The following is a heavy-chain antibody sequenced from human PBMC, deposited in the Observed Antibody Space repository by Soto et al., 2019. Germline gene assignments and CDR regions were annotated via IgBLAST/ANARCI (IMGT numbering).Heavy chain of an antibody. CDR2: IIPILGIA. D-gene: IGHD3-9*01. J-gene: IGHJ4*02. Sequence: QVQLVQSGAEVKKPGSSVKVSCKASGGTFSSYTISWVRQAPRQGLEWMGRIIPILGIANYAQKFQGRVTITADKSTSTAYMELSSLRSEDTAVYYCARGIDDILTGYNYWGQGTLVTVSS. V-gene: IGHV1-69*02. CDR1: GGTFSSYT. CDR3: ARGIDDILTGYNY.